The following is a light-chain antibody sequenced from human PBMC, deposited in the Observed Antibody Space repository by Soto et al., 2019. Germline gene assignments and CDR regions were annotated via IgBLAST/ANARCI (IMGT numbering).Light chain of an antibody. V-gene: IGKV1-39*01. J-gene: IGKJ4*01. CDR1: QSISRS. Sequence: DIQMTQSPSTLSASVGDRVTITCRASQSISRSLAWYQQKSGKAPKLLIYDASSLESGVPSRFSGSGSGTDFTLTISSLQPEDFATYYCQQSYSTPLTFGGGTKVEIK. CDR2: DAS. CDR3: QQSYSTPLT.